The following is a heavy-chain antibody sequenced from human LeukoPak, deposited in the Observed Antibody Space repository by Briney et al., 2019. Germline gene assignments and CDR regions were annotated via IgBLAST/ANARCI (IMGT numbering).Heavy chain of an antibody. CDR2: FDPEDGET. Sequence: ASVKVSCKVSGYTLTELSMHWVRQAPGKGLEWMGGFDPEDGETIYAQKFQGRVTMTEDTSTDTAYMELSSLRSEDTAVYYCATVRDVGIAAAGTDWFDPWGQGTLVTVSS. CDR1: GYTLTELS. CDR3: ATVRDVGIAAAGTDWFDP. D-gene: IGHD6-13*01. J-gene: IGHJ5*02. V-gene: IGHV1-24*01.